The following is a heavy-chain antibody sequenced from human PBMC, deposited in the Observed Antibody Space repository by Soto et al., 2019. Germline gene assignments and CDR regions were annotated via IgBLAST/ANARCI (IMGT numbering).Heavy chain of an antibody. CDR3: ARGLISLYYYYGMDV. J-gene: IGHJ6*02. CDR1: GASISDYY. CDR2: FYPSGRT. D-gene: IGHD2-15*01. Sequence: PSETLSLTCTVSGASISDYYWSWIRQSPGKGLDWIGYFYPSGRTDYNPSLKSRVTISVDTSKNQFSLKLSSVTAADTAVYYCARGLISLYYYYGMDVWGQGTTVTVSS. V-gene: IGHV4-59*12.